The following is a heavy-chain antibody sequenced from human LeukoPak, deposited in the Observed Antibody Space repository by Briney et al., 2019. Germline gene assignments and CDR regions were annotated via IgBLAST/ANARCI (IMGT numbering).Heavy chain of an antibody. V-gene: IGHV4-31*03. D-gene: IGHD2-2*01. CDR2: IYYSGST. CDR1: GGSISSGGYY. Sequence: NPSETLSLTCTVSGGSISSGGYYWSWIRQHPGKGLEWIGYIYYSGSTYYNPSLKSRVTISVDTSKNQFSLKLSSVTAADTAVYYCARAPGYCSSTSCFYYYYYGMDVWGQGTTVTVSS. J-gene: IGHJ6*02. CDR3: ARAPGYCSSTSCFYYYYYGMDV.